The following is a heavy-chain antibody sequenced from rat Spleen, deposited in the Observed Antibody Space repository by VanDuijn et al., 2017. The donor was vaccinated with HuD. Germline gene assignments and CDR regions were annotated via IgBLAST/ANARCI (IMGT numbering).Heavy chain of an antibody. V-gene: IGHV5-19*01. CDR2: ISTDGGFT. J-gene: IGHJ1*01. CDR1: GFTLSDYV. Sequence: EVQLVESGGGLVQPGRSLKLSCAASGFTLSDYVMHWIRPAPTRGLEWVASISTDGGFTYYRDSVKGRFTISRDNAKSTLFLQVDSLRSEDTATYYCTRRGSYVDWYFDFWGPGTMVTVSS. CDR3: TRRGSYVDWYFDF. D-gene: IGHD1-3*01.